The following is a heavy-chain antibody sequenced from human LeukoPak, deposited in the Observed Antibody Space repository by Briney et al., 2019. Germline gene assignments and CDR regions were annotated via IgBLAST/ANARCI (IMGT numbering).Heavy chain of an antibody. V-gene: IGHV3-53*01. J-gene: IGHJ4*02. CDR2: IYSGGST. D-gene: IGHD6-13*01. Sequence: GGSLRLSCAASGFTVSSNYMSWVRQAPGKGLEWVSVIYSGGSTYYADSVKGRFTISRDNSKNTLYLQMNSLRAEDTAVYYCCSGYSSSWGGYWGQGTLVTVSS. CDR1: GFTVSSNY. CDR3: CSGYSSSWGGY.